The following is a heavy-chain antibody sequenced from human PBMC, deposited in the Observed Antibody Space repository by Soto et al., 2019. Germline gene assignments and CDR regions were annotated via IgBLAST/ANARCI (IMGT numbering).Heavy chain of an antibody. Sequence: QVQLVQSGAEVKKPGSSVKVSCKASGGTFSSYAISWVRQAPGQGLEWMGGIIPIFGTANYAQKFQGRVTITADESTSTAYMELSSLRSEDKAVYYCARADKQWYKWNYGDHYDYGMDVWGQGTPVTVSS. CDR3: ARADKQWYKWNYGDHYDYGMDV. CDR1: GGTFSSYA. CDR2: IIPIFGTA. J-gene: IGHJ6*02. D-gene: IGHD1-7*01. V-gene: IGHV1-69*01.